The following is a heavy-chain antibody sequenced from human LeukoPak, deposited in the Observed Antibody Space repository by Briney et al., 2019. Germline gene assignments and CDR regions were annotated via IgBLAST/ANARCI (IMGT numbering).Heavy chain of an antibody. CDR1: GGSFSGYY. CDR2: INHSGST. CDR3: ARGDLRPSWEAAAGPLVNWFDP. Sequence: PSETLSLTCAVYGGSFSGYYWSWIRQPPGKGREWIGEINHSGSTNYNPSLTCRVTISVDTSQTHFSLKLISVTAADTAVYYCARGDLRPSWEAAAGPLVNWFDPWGQGTLVTVSS. V-gene: IGHV4-34*01. J-gene: IGHJ5*02. D-gene: IGHD6-13*01.